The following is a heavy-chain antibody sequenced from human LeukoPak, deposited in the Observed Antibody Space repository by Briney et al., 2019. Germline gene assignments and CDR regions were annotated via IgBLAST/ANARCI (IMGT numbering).Heavy chain of an antibody. CDR1: GFTFSSYE. J-gene: IGHJ6*04. CDR3: ARGTASTFYGSGSYLYGMDV. D-gene: IGHD3-10*01. V-gene: IGHV3-48*03. Sequence: GGSLRLSCAASGFTFSSYEMNWVRQAPGKGLEWVSYISSSGSNIYYADSVKGRFTISRDNAKNSLYLQMNSLRAEDTAVYYCARGTASTFYGSGSYLYGMDVWGKGTTVTVSS. CDR2: ISSSGSNI.